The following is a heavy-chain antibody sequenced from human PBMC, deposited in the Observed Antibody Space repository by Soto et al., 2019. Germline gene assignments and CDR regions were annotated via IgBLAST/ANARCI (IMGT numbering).Heavy chain of an antibody. V-gene: IGHV4-59*08. D-gene: IGHD2-2*01. CDR2: IYYSGST. CDR1: GGSISSYY. J-gene: IGHJ5*02. Sequence: ASETLSLTCTVSGGSISSYYWSWIRQPPGKGLEWIGYIYYSGSTNYNPSLKSRVTISVDTSKNQFSLKLSSVTAADTAVYYCARLGEVVPAAPDCFDPWGQGTLVTVSS. CDR3: ARLGEVVPAAPDCFDP.